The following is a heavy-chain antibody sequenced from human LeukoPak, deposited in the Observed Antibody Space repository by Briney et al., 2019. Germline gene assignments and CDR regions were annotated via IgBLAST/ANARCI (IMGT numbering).Heavy chain of an antibody. J-gene: IGHJ5*02. CDR1: GYTFTDYF. D-gene: IGHD6-13*01. CDR3: VRDPIHNSSPSAPGTDGFDP. Sequence: GASVKVSCKASGYTFTDYFIHWVRQAPGPGLEWMGWINPYSGATNYAQTLPGRVTMTRDTSITTAYMDLSSLRSDDTAVYYCVRDPIHNSSPSAPGTDGFDPWGRGTLVTVSS. V-gene: IGHV1-2*02. CDR2: INPYSGAT.